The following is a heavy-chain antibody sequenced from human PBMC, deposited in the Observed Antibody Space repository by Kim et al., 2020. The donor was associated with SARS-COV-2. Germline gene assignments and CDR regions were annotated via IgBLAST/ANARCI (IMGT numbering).Heavy chain of an antibody. Sequence: ASVKVSCKASGYTFTSYGISWVRQAPGQGLEGMGWISAYNGNTNYAQKLQGRVTMTTDTSTSTAYMELRSLRSDDTAVYYCARGKGIAVAGYFDYWGQGTLVTVSS. V-gene: IGHV1-18*01. CDR2: ISAYNGNT. CDR1: GYTFTSYG. CDR3: ARGKGIAVAGYFDY. D-gene: IGHD6-19*01. J-gene: IGHJ4*02.